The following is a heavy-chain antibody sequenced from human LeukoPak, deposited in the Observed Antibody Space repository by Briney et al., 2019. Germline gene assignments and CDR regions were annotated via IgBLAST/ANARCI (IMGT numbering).Heavy chain of an antibody. CDR2: ISWNSGSI. CDR3: AKTPRYYYDSSGAFDI. J-gene: IGHJ3*02. CDR1: GFTFDDYA. D-gene: IGHD3-22*01. Sequence: GGSLRLSCAASGFTFDDYAMHWVRQAPRKGLEWVSGISWNSGSIGYADSVKGRFTISRDNAKNSLYLQMNSLRAEDTALYYCAKTPRYYYDSSGAFDIWGQGTMVTVSS. V-gene: IGHV3-9*01.